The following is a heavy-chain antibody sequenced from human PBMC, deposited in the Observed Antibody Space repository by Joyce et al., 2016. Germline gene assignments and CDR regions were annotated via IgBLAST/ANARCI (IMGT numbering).Heavy chain of an antibody. D-gene: IGHD3-22*01. J-gene: IGHJ4*02. V-gene: IGHV3-64D*08. CDR3: VKVLYDSSGYYYFDY. Sequence: EVQLVESGGGLVQPGGSLRLSCSASGFTFSSYALHWVRQASGKGMECVSASSSNGGSTYHADSVKGRFTISRDNSKNTLYLQMSSLRPEDTAVYYCVKVLYDSSGYYYFDYWGQGTLVTVSS. CDR1: GFTFSSYA. CDR2: SSSNGGST.